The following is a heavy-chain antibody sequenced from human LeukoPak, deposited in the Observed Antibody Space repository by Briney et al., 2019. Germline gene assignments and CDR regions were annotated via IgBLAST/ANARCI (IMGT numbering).Heavy chain of an antibody. V-gene: IGHV3-7*01. CDR3: AKSHYGGESGYFDY. Sequence: PGGSLRLSCAASGFTFSSYSMNWVRQAPGKGLEWVANIKQDGSEKYYADSVKGRFTISRDNSQNTLYLQMNSLRPEDTAVYYCAKSHYGGESGYFDYWGQGILVTVSS. CDR2: IKQDGSEK. CDR1: GFTFSSYS. J-gene: IGHJ4*02. D-gene: IGHD4-23*01.